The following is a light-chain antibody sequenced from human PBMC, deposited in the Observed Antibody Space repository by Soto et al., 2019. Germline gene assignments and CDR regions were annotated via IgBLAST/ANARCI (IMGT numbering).Light chain of an antibody. CDR2: EVS. CDR1: SSDIGGYKY. J-gene: IGLJ2*01. V-gene: IGLV2-14*01. CDR3: SSYTSSGTLVV. Sequence: QSALTQPASVSGSPGQSITISCTGTSSDIGGYKYVSWYQQHPGKAPKLMIFEVSNRPSGVSNRFSGPKSGNTASLTISGPPADDEADYYCSSYTSSGTLVVFGGGTKVTVL.